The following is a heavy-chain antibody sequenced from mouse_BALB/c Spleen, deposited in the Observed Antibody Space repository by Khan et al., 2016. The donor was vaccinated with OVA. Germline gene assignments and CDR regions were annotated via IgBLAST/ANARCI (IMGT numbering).Heavy chain of an antibody. CDR2: INTYTGEP. V-gene: IGHV9-3-1*01. Sequence: QIQLVQSGPELKKPGETVKISCKASGYTFTNFGMNWVKQAPGEGLELMGWINTYTGEPTYADDFKGRFAFSLETSASTAYLQINNLNNEDTATDTCTRPPYSTETMTNWGQGTTVTVSS. CDR1: GYTFTNFG. CDR3: TRPPYSTETMTN. J-gene: IGHJ4*01. D-gene: IGHD2-4*01.